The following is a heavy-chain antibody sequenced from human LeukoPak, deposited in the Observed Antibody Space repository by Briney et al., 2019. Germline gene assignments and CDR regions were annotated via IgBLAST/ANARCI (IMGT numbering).Heavy chain of an antibody. V-gene: IGHV1-18*01. CDR1: GYPFTTYG. Sequence: ASVKVSCKASGYPFTTYGIDWVRQAPGQGLEWMGWISTYNGDTNYAQKFQDRVIMTTDTSTSTAYIELRSLRSDDTASYYCVREWWGYDVLTGDNWFDPWGQGTLVTVSS. D-gene: IGHD3-9*01. CDR3: VREWWGYDVLTGDNWFDP. CDR2: ISTYNGDT. J-gene: IGHJ5*02.